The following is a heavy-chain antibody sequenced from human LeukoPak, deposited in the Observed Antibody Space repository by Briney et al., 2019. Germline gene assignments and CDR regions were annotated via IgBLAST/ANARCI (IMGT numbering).Heavy chain of an antibody. CDR2: IYPHSGVT. Sequence: ASVKVSCKASGYTFTGYFMHWVRQAPGQGLEWMGRIYPHSGVTVYAQKFEGRVTMTRDTSITTAYMELSSLRSDDTAVHYCARDHAFDGDNWFDPWGQGTLVTVSS. CDR1: GYTFTGYF. J-gene: IGHJ5*02. V-gene: IGHV1-2*06. D-gene: IGHD3-10*01. CDR3: ARDHAFDGDNWFDP.